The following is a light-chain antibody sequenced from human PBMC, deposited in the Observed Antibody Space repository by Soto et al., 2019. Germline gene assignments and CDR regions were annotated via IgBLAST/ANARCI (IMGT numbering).Light chain of an antibody. CDR1: QSVSSSY. V-gene: IGKV3-20*01. CDR2: GAS. Sequence: EFVLTQSPGTLSLSPGERATLSCRASQSVSSSYLAWYQQKPGQAPRLLIYGASSRATGIPDRFRGSGSGTGFTLTISRLEPEDFAVYYCQQYGSSPFTCGPGTKVDIK. J-gene: IGKJ3*01. CDR3: QQYGSSPFT.